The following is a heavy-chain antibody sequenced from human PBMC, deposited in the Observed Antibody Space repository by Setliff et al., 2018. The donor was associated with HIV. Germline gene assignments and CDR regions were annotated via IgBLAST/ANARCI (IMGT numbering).Heavy chain of an antibody. J-gene: IGHJ6*03. Sequence: SETLSLTCTVSGASISGSFWSWIRQPPGKGLEWIGYLYSNGITANYNPSLMARVTISVDTSRNQFSLRLPSVTAADTAFYYCARGGGILTGYWGNHRSYYMDVWDKGTTVTVS. CDR1: GASISGSF. CDR2: LYSNGIT. V-gene: IGHV4-4*08. CDR3: ARGGGILTGYWGNHRSYYMDV. D-gene: IGHD3-9*01.